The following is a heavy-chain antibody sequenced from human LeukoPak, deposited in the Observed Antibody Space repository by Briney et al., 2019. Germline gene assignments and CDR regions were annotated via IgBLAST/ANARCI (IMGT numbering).Heavy chain of an antibody. J-gene: IGHJ4*02. CDR1: GFTFSTYA. V-gene: IGHV3-23*01. D-gene: IGHD1-14*01. CDR3: ATDDPRSAIPLYYFDY. Sequence: GGSLRLSCAASGFTFSTYALSWVRQAPGKGLEWVSAISSSGGSTHYADSVKGRFTISRDNSKNTLFLQMSSLRAEDTAIYYCATDDPRSAIPLYYFDYWGQGTLVTVSS. CDR2: ISSSGGST.